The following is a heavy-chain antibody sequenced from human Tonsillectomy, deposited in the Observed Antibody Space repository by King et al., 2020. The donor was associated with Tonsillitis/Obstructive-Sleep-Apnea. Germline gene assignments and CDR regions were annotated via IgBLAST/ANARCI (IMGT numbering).Heavy chain of an antibody. J-gene: IGHJ3*02. CDR1: GFTFDDYA. CDR2: ISWNSGRI. CDR3: AKHSDPRSSGCYLDAFDI. V-gene: IGHV3-9*01. D-gene: IGHD6-19*01. Sequence: VQLVESGGGLVQPGRSLRLSCAASGFTFDDYAMHWVRQAPGKGLEWVSGISWNSGRIGYVDSVKGRFTISRDNAKNSLYLQMNSLRAEDTALYYCAKHSDPRSSGCYLDAFDIWGQGTMVTVSS.